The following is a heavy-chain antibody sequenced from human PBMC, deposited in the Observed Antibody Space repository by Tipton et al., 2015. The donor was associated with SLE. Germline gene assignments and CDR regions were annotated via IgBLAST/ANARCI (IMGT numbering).Heavy chain of an antibody. V-gene: IGHV3-30*02. J-gene: IGHJ1*01. Sequence: SGFTFSSHGMHWVRQAPGKGLEWVAFIRYDGSNKYYADSVKGRFTISRDNSKNTLYLQMNSLRAEDTAVYYCAKDFLAYCGGDCPGYFQHWGQGTLVTVSS. D-gene: IGHD2-21*01. CDR2: IRYDGSNK. CDR1: GFTFSSHG. CDR3: AKDFLAYCGGDCPGYFQH.